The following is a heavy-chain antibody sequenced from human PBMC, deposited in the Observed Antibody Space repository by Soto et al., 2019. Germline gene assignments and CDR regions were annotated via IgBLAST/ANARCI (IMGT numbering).Heavy chain of an antibody. Sequence: PGESLKISCKGSGYSFTSYWIGWVRRMPGKGLEWMGIIYPGDSDTRYSPSFQGQVTISADKSISTAYLQWSSLKASDTAMYYCATRNPQADSSGYFPDAFDIWGQGTMVTVSS. CDR2: IYPGDSDT. CDR1: GYSFTSYW. CDR3: ATRNPQADSSGYFPDAFDI. J-gene: IGHJ3*02. V-gene: IGHV5-51*01. D-gene: IGHD3-22*01.